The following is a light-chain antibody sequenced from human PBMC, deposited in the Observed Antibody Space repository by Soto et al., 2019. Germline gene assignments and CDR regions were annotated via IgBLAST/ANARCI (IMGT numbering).Light chain of an antibody. J-gene: IGKJ1*01. V-gene: IGKV1-5*03. CDR2: KAS. Sequence: DIQMTQSPSTLSAFVGDRVTITCRASQSISVWLAWYQQKPGKAPNLLIYKASRLESGVPSRFSRSGSWTKIPLTNNRLQACDSATYYCQQYNSYSPTFGQGTKVDIK. CDR3: QQYNSYSPT. CDR1: QSISVW.